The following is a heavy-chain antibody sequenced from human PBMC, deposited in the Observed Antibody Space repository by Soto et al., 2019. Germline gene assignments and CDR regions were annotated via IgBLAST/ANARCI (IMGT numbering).Heavy chain of an antibody. V-gene: IGHV3-23*01. J-gene: IGHJ3*02. Sequence: GGSLRLSCATSGFIFTKNAMSWVRQAPGKGLEWLSGISGTAGRTYYADSVKGRFTISRDTSKNTVYLQMNSLRAEDTAIYYCAGRTVTSSWTLDIWGQGTMVTVSS. CDR2: ISGTAGRT. D-gene: IGHD4-17*01. CDR1: GFIFTKNA. CDR3: AGRTVTSSWTLDI.